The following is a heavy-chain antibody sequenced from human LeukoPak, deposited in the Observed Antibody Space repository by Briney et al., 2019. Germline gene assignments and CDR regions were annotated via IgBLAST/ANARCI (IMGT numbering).Heavy chain of an antibody. V-gene: IGHV4-39*07. Sequence: NSSETLSLTCTVSGDSISSSSYCWGWIRQPPGEGLEWIGTIYSSGSAYYNPSLKSRVTISVDTSKNQFSLRLSSVTAADTAMYYCASARQLSFDFWGQGTLVTVSS. CDR2: IYSSGSA. CDR3: ASARQLSFDF. J-gene: IGHJ4*02. D-gene: IGHD1-1*01. CDR1: GDSISSSSYC.